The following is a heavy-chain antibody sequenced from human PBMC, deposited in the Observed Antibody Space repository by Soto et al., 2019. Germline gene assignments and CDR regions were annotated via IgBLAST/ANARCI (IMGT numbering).Heavy chain of an antibody. CDR2: ISSSSSTI. D-gene: IGHD2-15*01. Sequence: GGSLRLSCAASGFTFSSYSMNWVRQAPGKGLEWVSYISSSSSTIYYADSVKGRFTISRDNAKNSLYLQMNSLRAEDTAVYYCARGVVVVAATLGFFDYWGQGTLVPVSS. V-gene: IGHV3-48*01. CDR1: GFTFSSYS. CDR3: ARGVVVVAATLGFFDY. J-gene: IGHJ4*02.